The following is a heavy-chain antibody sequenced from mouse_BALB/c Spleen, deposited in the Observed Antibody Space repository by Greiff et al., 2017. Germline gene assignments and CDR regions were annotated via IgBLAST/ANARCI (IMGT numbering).Heavy chain of an antibody. V-gene: IGHV5-6-2*01. CDR1: GLTFSSYY. CDR3: ARQGPYYYGSSKAYYWYFDV. Sequence: EVQLQESGGGLVKLGGSLKLSCAASGLTFSSYYMSWVRQTPEKRLELVAAINSNGGSTYYPDTVKGRFTISRDNAKNTLYLQMSSLKSEDTALYYCARQGPYYYGSSKAYYWYFDVWGAGTTVTVSS. J-gene: IGHJ1*01. CDR2: INSNGGST. D-gene: IGHD1-1*01.